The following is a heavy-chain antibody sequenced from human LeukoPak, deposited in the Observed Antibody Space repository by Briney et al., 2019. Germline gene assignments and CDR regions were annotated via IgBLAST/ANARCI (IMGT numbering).Heavy chain of an antibody. D-gene: IGHD5-12*01. CDR2: IYSGGST. V-gene: IGHV3-53*04. J-gene: IGHJ4*02. Sequence: GVLRLSCAASGFTVSSNYMSWVRQAPGKGLERVSVIYSGGSTYYADSVKGRFTISRHNSKNTLYLQMNSLRAEDTAVYYCARDSGYDLAFDYWGQGTLVTVSS. CDR3: ARDSGYDLAFDY. CDR1: GFTVSSNY.